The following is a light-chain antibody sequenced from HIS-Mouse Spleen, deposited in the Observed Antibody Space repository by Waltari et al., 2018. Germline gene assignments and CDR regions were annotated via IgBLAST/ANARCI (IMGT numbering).Light chain of an antibody. CDR1: PSVSSY. CDR2: DAS. CDR3: QQRSNWPQLT. V-gene: IGKV3-11*01. J-gene: IGKJ4*01. Sequence: EIVLTQSPATLSLSPGERATLSCRASPSVSSYLAWYQQKPGQAPRLLIYDASNRATGIPARFSGSGSVTDFTLTISSLEPEDFAVYYCQQRSNWPQLTFGGGTKVEIK.